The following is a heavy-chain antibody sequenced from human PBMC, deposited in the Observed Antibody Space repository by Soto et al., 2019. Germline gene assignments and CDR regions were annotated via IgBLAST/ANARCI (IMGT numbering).Heavy chain of an antibody. Sequence: VGSLRVSCGASGCNLSGLGGHRVRQTPGKGREWVAVIWYDGSNKYYADSVKGRFTISRDNSKNTLYLQMNSLRAEDTAVYYCARDLIIAAAGTEGGDYWGQGALVTVSS. CDR1: GCNLSGLG. D-gene: IGHD6-13*01. CDR2: IWYDGSNK. J-gene: IGHJ4*02. V-gene: IGHV3-33*08. CDR3: ARDLIIAAAGTEGGDY.